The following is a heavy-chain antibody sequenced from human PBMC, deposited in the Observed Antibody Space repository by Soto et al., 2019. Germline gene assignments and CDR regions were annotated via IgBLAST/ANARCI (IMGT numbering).Heavy chain of an antibody. V-gene: IGHV3-48*02. Sequence: GGSLRLSCAASGFTFRSYSLTWVRKAPGKGLEWVSYISSSSTTTYYAGSVKGRFTISRDNAKNSLYLQMNSLRDEDTAVYYCARGCGGDCFRSDYWGQGTLVTVSS. CDR1: GFTFRSYS. D-gene: IGHD2-21*02. CDR3: ARGCGGDCFRSDY. J-gene: IGHJ4*02. CDR2: ISSSSTTT.